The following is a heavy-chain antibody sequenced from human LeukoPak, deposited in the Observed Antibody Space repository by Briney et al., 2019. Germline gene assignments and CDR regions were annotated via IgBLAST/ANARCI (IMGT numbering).Heavy chain of an antibody. V-gene: IGHV4-4*09. D-gene: IGHD1-20*01. CDR3: ARLRAITGITDYFDY. J-gene: IGHJ4*02. CDR2: IYTSGTT. Sequence: SSETLSLTCTVSGGSISSSYWSWIRQPPGGGLEWIGYIYTSGTTVYSPSLKSRVTILLDMSKSQFSLRLSSVTAADTAVYYCARLRAITGITDYFDYWGPGILVTVSS. CDR1: GGSISSSY.